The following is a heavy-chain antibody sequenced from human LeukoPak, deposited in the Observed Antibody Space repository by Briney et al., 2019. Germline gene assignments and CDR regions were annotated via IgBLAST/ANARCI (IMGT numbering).Heavy chain of an antibody. CDR2: IFHSGST. CDR1: GDFISNNHW. D-gene: IGHD3-10*01. V-gene: IGHV4-4*02. J-gene: IGHJ4*02. Sequence: SGTLSLTCAVSGDFISNNHWWSWVRQPPGKGLEWIWEIFHSGSTNYNPSLESRVTISVDKSNNHFSLKLNSVTAADTAVYYCAVVRGEIDYWGQGTLVTVSS. CDR3: AVVRGEIDY.